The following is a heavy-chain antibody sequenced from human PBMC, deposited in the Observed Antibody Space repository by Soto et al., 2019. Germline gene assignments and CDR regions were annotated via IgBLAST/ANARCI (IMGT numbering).Heavy chain of an antibody. CDR1: GGTFSSYA. Sequence: GASVKVSCKASGGTFSSYAISWLRQSPGQGLEWMGGIIPIFGTANYAQKFQGRVTITADESTSTAYMELSSLRSEDTAVYYCARAGRSGYDLGYYYGMDVWGQGTTVTVSS. V-gene: IGHV1-69*13. J-gene: IGHJ6*02. CDR3: ARAGRSGYDLGYYYGMDV. CDR2: IIPIFGTA. D-gene: IGHD5-12*01.